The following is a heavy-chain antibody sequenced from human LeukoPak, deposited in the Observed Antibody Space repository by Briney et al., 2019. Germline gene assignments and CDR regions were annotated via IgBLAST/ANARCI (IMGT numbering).Heavy chain of an antibody. D-gene: IGHD3-3*01. CDR1: GYTFTSYA. CDR3: ARDLFSPGFSWSGYQYYYYGMDV. CDR2: INTNTGIP. J-gene: IGHJ6*02. V-gene: IGHV7-4-1*02. Sequence: ASVKVSCKASGYTFTSYAMNWVRQAPGQGLEWMGWINTNTGIPTYAQGFTGRFVFSLDTSVSTAYLQISSLKAEDTAVYYCARDLFSPGFSWSGYQYYYYGMDVWGQGTTVTVSS.